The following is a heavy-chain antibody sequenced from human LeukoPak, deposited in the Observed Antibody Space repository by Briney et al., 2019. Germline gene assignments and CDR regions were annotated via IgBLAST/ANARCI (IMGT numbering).Heavy chain of an antibody. CDR2: IGSSDSTT. J-gene: IGHJ5*01. CDR1: GFTFSSYE. Sequence: PGGSLRLSCVASGFTFSSYEMNWVRQAPGKGLEWLSYIGSSDSTTYYADSVKGRFTISRDNSKNTLYLQMNSLRAEDTAVYYCARERVVGNYGDYFSVRWFDPWGQGILVSVSS. D-gene: IGHD4-17*01. V-gene: IGHV3-48*03. CDR3: ARERVVGNYGDYFSVRWFDP.